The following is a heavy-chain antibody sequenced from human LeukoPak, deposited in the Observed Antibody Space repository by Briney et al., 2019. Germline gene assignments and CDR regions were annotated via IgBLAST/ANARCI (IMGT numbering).Heavy chain of an antibody. Sequence: ASVKVSCKASGYTFTRYYMHWVLQAPGQGLEWMGWINPNSGGTNYAQKFQGRVTMTRDTSISTAYMELSRLRSDDTAVYYCARGGIAAAGNPVFFDYWGQGTLVTVSS. CDR3: ARGGIAAAGNPVFFDY. CDR2: INPNSGGT. J-gene: IGHJ4*02. D-gene: IGHD6-13*01. V-gene: IGHV1-2*02. CDR1: GYTFTRYY.